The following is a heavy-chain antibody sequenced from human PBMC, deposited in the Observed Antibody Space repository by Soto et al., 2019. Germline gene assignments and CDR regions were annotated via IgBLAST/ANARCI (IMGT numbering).Heavy chain of an antibody. D-gene: IGHD3-22*01. J-gene: IGHJ4*02. CDR2: IMSGSGGSS. Sequence: GGSLRLSCAASGFTFSNFAMSWVRQAPGKGLEWVSAIMSGSGGSSYYADSVRGRFTISRDNSKNTLYLQMSSLRDEDTAVYYCAKELSDDSSGSDYWGQGTLVTVSS. V-gene: IGHV3-23*01. CDR1: GFTFSNFA. CDR3: AKELSDDSSGSDY.